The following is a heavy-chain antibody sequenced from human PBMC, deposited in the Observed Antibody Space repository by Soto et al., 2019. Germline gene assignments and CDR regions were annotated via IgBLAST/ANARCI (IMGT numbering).Heavy chain of an antibody. J-gene: IGHJ5*02. CDR1: GFTFSSYA. Sequence: EVQLLESGGGLVQPGGSLRLSCAASGFTFSSYAMSWVRQAPGEGLEWVSAISGSGGSTYYADSVKGRFTISRDNSKNTLYLQMNSLRAEDTAVYYCAKDAHCSSTSCSSNWFDPWGQGTLVTVSS. CDR3: AKDAHCSSTSCSSNWFDP. CDR2: ISGSGGST. D-gene: IGHD2-2*01. V-gene: IGHV3-23*01.